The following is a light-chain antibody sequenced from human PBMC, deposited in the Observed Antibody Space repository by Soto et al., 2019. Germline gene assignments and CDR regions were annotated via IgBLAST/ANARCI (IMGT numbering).Light chain of an antibody. CDR2: GNI. CDR1: SSNIGNNY. CDR3: QSYDSSLSGVV. J-gene: IGLJ2*01. V-gene: IGLV1-40*01. Sequence: QSVLTQPPSVSAAPGQKVTISCSGSSSNIGNNYVSWYQQLPGTAPKLLIYGNINRPSGVPDRFSGSKSGTSASLAITGLQAEDEADYYCQSYDSSLSGVVFGGGTKLTVL.